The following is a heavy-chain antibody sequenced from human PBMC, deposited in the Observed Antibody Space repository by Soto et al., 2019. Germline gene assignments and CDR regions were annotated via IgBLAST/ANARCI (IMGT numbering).Heavy chain of an antibody. CDR2: IYWDDDK. Sequence: QITLKESGPTLVKPTQTLTLTCTFSGFSLTTYGVGVGWVRQPPGEALEWLALIYWDDDKRYSPSLRSRLTITKDTSNNQVVLTMTNMDPVDTATYYCAHRLTLNSDWNYGRFDYWGQGTLVTVSS. CDR1: GFSLTTYGVG. CDR3: AHRLTLNSDWNYGRFDY. V-gene: IGHV2-5*02. D-gene: IGHD1-7*01. J-gene: IGHJ4*02.